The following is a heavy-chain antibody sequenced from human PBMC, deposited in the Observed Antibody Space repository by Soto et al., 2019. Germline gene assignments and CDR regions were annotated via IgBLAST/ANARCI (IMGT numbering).Heavy chain of an antibody. V-gene: IGHV1-18*01. J-gene: IGHJ5*02. CDR2: IGAHNGDT. Sequence: QVQLVQSGAEVKKPGASVKVSCKASGYTFNTYGFTWVRQAPGQGPEWMGWIGAHNGDTNYVQKFQGRVTMTTETSTTTSGMELRNLTSDDTAVYFCARDWIGAEGFDPWGQGTLVTVSS. CDR3: ARDWIGAEGFDP. CDR1: GYTFNTYG. D-gene: IGHD2-2*03.